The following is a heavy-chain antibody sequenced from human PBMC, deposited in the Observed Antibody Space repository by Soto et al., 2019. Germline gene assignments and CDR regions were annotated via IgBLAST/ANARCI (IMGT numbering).Heavy chain of an antibody. V-gene: IGHV3-30-3*01. CDR1: GFTFSSYA. Sequence: PGGSLRLSCAASGFTFSSYAMHWVRQAPGKGLEWVAVISYDGSNKYYAGSVKGRFTISRDNSKNTLYLQMNSLRAEDTAVYYCARSIVVVPAAMDYWGQGTLVTVSS. CDR2: ISYDGSNK. J-gene: IGHJ4*02. D-gene: IGHD2-2*01. CDR3: ARSIVVVPAAMDY.